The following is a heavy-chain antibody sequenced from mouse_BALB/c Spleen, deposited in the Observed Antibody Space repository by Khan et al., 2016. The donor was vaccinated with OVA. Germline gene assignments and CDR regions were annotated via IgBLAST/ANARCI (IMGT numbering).Heavy chain of an antibody. CDR2: INPYNDGI. J-gene: IGHJ2*01. CDR1: GYTFTTYV. Sequence: VRLQQSGPELVKPGASVKMSCKASGYTFTTYVIHWVKQKPGQGLEWIGYINPYNDGINYNEHFKVKATLTSDRSSNTAYIELSRLTSEDSAVYSCAGPYDYGSDFGYWGQGTALTVSS. CDR3: AGPYDYGSDFGY. V-gene: IGHV1S136*01. D-gene: IGHD2-4*01.